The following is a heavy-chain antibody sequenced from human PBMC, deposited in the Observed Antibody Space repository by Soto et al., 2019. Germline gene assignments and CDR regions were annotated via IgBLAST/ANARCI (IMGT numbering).Heavy chain of an antibody. J-gene: IGHJ1*01. V-gene: IGHV5-10-1*01. CDR2: IHPSDSLT. CDR1: GYDVSKHW. D-gene: IGHD2-21*02. Sequence: EAMKISCKGSGYDVSKHWITWVRQVPGKGLEWMGRIHPSDSLTNDSPSFQGHVTLSVDKSTSTAPLQWYSLKASHTATYYFWCLGHLDLLSYWAQGT. CDR3: WCLGHLDLLSY.